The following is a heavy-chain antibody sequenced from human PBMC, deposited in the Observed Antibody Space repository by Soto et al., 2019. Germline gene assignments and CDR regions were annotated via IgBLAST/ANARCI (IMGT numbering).Heavy chain of an antibody. Sequence: PSETLSLTCAVCGGSFSGYHWSWIRQPPGKGLEWIGEINHSGNTSYNPSLKSRVTISVDTSKNQFSLKLSSVTAADTAVYYCARGVRYCSSTSCYYYYYYGMDVWGQGTTVTVSS. CDR3: ARGVRYCSSTSCYYYYYYGMDV. D-gene: IGHD2-2*01. CDR2: INHSGNT. V-gene: IGHV4-34*01. CDR1: GGSFSGYH. J-gene: IGHJ6*02.